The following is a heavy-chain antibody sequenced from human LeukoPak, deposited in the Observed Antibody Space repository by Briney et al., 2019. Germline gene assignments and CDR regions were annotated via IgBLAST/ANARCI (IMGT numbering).Heavy chain of an antibody. D-gene: IGHD1/OR15-1a*01. J-gene: IGHJ6*03. V-gene: IGHV4-34*01. CDR2: INHTGTT. Sequence: SETLSLTCAVYGGSFSGYYWSWIRQPPGKGLEWIGEINHTGTTNYNPSLKSRGTLSVDTSKNQFSLKLKSVTAADTAVYYCARGAADRNNYYYYIDVWGNGTTVTVSS. CDR1: GGSFSGYY. CDR3: ARGAADRNNYYYYIDV.